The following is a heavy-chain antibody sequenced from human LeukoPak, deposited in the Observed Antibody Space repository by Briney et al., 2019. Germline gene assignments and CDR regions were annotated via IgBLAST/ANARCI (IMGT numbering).Heavy chain of an antibody. CDR2: IKQDGSER. CDR1: GFTFTSYW. J-gene: IGHJ4*02. CDR3: AGSGWQVYFDY. D-gene: IGHD6-19*01. V-gene: IGHV3-7*01. Sequence: GGSLRLSCAASGFTFTSYWMSWVRQAPGEGLEWVANIKQDGSERYYVDSVKGRFTISRDNAKNSLYLQMNSLRAEDTGVYYCAGSGWQVYFDYWGQGTLVTVSS.